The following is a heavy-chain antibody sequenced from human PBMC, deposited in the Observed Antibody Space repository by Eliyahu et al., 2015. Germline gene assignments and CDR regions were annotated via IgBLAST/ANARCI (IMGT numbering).Heavy chain of an antibody. CDR1: GFXFSNYG. D-gene: IGHD3-3*02. CDR3: AIDISAWLPPPIDY. Sequence: VQLVESGGGLIQPGGSLRLSXVAXGFXFSNYGANWVRQAXGKGLEWVSYIRSDDSFIQYADSVKGRFTISRDNAKNSLYLQMNNLRAEDTALYYCAIDISAWLPPPIDYWGQGTPVTVSS. CDR2: IRSDDSFI. V-gene: IGHV3-48*03. J-gene: IGHJ4*02.